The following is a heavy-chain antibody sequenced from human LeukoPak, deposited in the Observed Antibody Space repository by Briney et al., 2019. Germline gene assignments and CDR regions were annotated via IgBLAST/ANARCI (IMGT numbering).Heavy chain of an antibody. CDR2: ISSDGTYI. CDR3: ARAPRGYDFWSGYYPDY. Sequence: GGSLRLSCAVSGFTFNHYGMNWVRQAPGKGLEWVSSISSDGTYIYYADSVKGRFTISRDTAKKSLYLHMNSLRVEDTAVYYCARAPRGYDFWSGYYPDYWGQGTLVTVSS. J-gene: IGHJ4*02. CDR1: GFTFNHYG. V-gene: IGHV3-21*01. D-gene: IGHD3-3*01.